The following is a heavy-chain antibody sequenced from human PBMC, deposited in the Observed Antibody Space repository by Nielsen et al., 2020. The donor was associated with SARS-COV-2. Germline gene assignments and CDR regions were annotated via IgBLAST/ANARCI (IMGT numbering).Heavy chain of an antibody. J-gene: IGHJ6*02. V-gene: IGHV3-11*05. CDR3: ARGGSRGDMDV. CDR2: LSDESGYR. CDR1: GFTFIDYY. Sequence: GGSLRLSCTSSGFTFIDYYMAWIRQAPGRGLGWVSYLSDESGYRVTADSWKGRFTISRDNANNSVYLQMNSLRVEDTAVYYCARGGSRGDMDVWGHGATVTVSS. D-gene: IGHD3-16*01.